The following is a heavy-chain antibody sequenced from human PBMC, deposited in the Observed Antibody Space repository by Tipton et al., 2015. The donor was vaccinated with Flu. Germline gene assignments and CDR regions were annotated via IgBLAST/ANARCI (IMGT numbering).Heavy chain of an antibody. CDR3: ARDYCSGGICYPDY. CDR2: NYTSGST. CDR1: GDSISTGSHH. Sequence: TLSLTCNVSGDSISTGSHHWNWIRQPAGKGLEWIGRNYTSGSTTYNPSLKSRGTISVDTSKNQFSLRLNSVTATETAMYYCARDYCSGGICYPDYWGQGTLVTVSS. V-gene: IGHV4-61*02. J-gene: IGHJ4*02. D-gene: IGHD2-15*01.